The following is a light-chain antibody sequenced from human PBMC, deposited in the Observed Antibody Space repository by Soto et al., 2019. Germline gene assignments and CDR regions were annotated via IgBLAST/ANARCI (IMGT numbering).Light chain of an antibody. CDR3: QQYNSYSWT. CDR1: QSISSW. CDR2: DAS. Sequence: IQMSQYPSNLPASLGDRVRITCRASQSISSWLAWYQQKQGKAPKPLIYDASSLDSGVPSRFSGSVSGTEGTITISSLKQDDGATYYCQQYNSYSWTFGQGTKVDIK. J-gene: IGKJ1*01. V-gene: IGKV1-5*01.